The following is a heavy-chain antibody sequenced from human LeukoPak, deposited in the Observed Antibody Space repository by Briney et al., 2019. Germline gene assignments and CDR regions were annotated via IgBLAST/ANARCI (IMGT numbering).Heavy chain of an antibody. J-gene: IGHJ5*02. CDR1: GFSLSTSEVG. V-gene: IGHV2-5*02. D-gene: IGHD2-21*01. CDR2: IYWDDDK. Sequence: SGPTLVNPTQTLTLTCTFSGFSLSTSEVGVGWIRQPPGKALEWLALIYWDDDKRYSPSLKTRLAITKDTSKNQVVPTMTNMDPVDTGKYYCAYTRPSILWWVFDPWGPGTLVTVSS. CDR3: AYTRPSILWWVFDP.